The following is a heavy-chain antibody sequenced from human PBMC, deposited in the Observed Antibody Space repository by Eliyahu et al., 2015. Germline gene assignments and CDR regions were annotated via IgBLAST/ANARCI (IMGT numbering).Heavy chain of an antibody. CDR3: ARGGVPAAMRSRFDY. CDR2: INHSGST. J-gene: IGHJ4*02. CDR1: GGSFSGYY. D-gene: IGHD2-2*01. Sequence: QVQLQQWGAGLLKPSETLSLTCAVYGGSFSGYYWSWIRQPPGKGLEWIGEINHSGSTNYNPSLKSRVTISVDTSKNQFSLKLSSVTAADTAVYYCARGGVPAAMRSRFDYWGQGTLVTVSS. V-gene: IGHV4-34*01.